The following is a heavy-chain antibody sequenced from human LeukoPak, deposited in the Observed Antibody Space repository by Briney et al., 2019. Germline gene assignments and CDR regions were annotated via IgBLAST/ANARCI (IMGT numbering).Heavy chain of an antibody. Sequence: PSETLSLTCTGSGGSIKIKNYYWGWIRQSPGKGLEWIVSISYSGSTYYNPSLKSRVTISVDTSKNQFSLKLRSVTAADTALYYCARHSNDSSGYFDNWGQGTLVTVSS. CDR3: ARHSNDSSGYFDN. CDR2: ISYSGST. V-gene: IGHV4-39*01. D-gene: IGHD3-22*01. J-gene: IGHJ4*02. CDR1: GGSIKIKNYY.